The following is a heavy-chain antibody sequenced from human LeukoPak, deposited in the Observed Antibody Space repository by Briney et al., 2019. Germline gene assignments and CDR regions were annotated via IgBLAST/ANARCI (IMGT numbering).Heavy chain of an antibody. CDR1: GDSINNYY. V-gene: IGHV4-4*07. Sequence: PSETLSLTCTVSGDSINNYYWNWIRQPAGKGLEWIGRIYTSGSTNYTPSLKRRITMSLDTSKNQFSLKLNSVTAADTAVYYCARHGATYAGYDYWGQGTLVTVSS. D-gene: IGHD4/OR15-4a*01. CDR3: ARHGATYAGYDY. J-gene: IGHJ4*02. CDR2: IYTSGST.